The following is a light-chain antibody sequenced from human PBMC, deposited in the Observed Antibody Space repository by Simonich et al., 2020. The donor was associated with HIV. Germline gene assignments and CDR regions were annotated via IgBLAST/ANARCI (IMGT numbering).Light chain of an antibody. CDR1: QSVLYSSNNKNY. CDR2: WAS. Sequence: DNVMTQSPDSLAVSLGERATINCKSSQSVLYSSNNKNYLAWYQQKPGQPPKLLIYWASTRQSGVPDRFSGSGSGTHFTLTISSLQAEDVAVYYCQQYYVTPYTFGQGTKLEIK. J-gene: IGKJ2*01. V-gene: IGKV4-1*01. CDR3: QQYYVTPYT.